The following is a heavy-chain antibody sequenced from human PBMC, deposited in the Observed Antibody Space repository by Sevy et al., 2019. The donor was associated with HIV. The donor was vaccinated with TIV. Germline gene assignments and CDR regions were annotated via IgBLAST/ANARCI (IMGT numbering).Heavy chain of an antibody. CDR2: MSWNSGRI. CDR1: GFTFDDYA. J-gene: IGHJ6*02. V-gene: IGHV3-9*01. Sequence: GGSLRLSCAASGFTFDDYAMHWVRQAPGKGLEWVKGMSWNSGRIGYADSVKGRFTISRDNAKNSLYLQMNSLRAEDTALYYYAKDIAVARTGGMDVWGQGTTVTVSS. CDR3: AKDIAVARTGGMDV. D-gene: IGHD6-19*01.